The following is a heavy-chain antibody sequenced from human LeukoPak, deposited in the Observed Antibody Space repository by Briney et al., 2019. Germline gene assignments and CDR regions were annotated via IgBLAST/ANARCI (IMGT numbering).Heavy chain of an antibody. CDR2: IYPGDSDT. D-gene: IGHD6-6*01. V-gene: IGHV5-51*01. J-gene: IGHJ4*02. CDR1: GYSFTSYW. CDR3: ARQSIAARPGGGYYFDY. Sequence: GESLKISCMGSGYSFTSYWIGWVRQMPGKGLEWMGIIYPGDSDTRYSPSFQGQVTISADKSISTAYLQWSSLKASDTAMYYCARQSIAARPGGGYYFDYWGQGTLVTVSS.